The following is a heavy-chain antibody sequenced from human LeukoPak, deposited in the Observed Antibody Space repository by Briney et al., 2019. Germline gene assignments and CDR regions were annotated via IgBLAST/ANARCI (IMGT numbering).Heavy chain of an antibody. J-gene: IGHJ4*02. D-gene: IGHD6-6*01. CDR1: GFTFSSYW. Sequence: QPGGSLRLSCAASGFTFSSYWMSWVRQAPGKGLEWVANIKQDGSEKYYVDSVKGRFTISRDNAKNSLYLQMNSLRAEDTAVYYCARDKYSSSPLLDYWGQGTLVTVSS. V-gene: IGHV3-7*03. CDR3: ARDKYSSSPLLDY. CDR2: IKQDGSEK.